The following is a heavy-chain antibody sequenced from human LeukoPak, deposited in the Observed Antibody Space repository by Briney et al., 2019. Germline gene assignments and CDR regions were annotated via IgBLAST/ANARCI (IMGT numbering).Heavy chain of an antibody. V-gene: IGHV1-18*01. CDR2: ISAYNGNT. Sequence: EASVKVSCKASGYTFTSYGISWVRQAPGQGLEWMGWISAYNGNTNYAQKLQGRVTMTTDTSTSTAYMELRSLRSDDTAVYYCARGGSVRFLEWLAVPISDFDYWGQGTLVTVSS. CDR1: GYTFTSYG. J-gene: IGHJ4*02. CDR3: ARGGSVRFLEWLAVPISDFDY. D-gene: IGHD3-3*01.